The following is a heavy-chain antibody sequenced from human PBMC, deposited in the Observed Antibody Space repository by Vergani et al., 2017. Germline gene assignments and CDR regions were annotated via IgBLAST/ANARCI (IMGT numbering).Heavy chain of an antibody. D-gene: IGHD1-26*01. Sequence: QVQLVESGGGVVQPGRSLRLSCAASGFTFSSYGMHWVRQAPGKGLEWVAVISYDGSNKYYADSVKGRFTISRDNSKNTLYLQMNSLRAEDTAVYYCARDRIVGDAFDIWGRGTMVTVSS. CDR2: ISYDGSNK. CDR3: ARDRIVGDAFDI. V-gene: IGHV3-30*03. CDR1: GFTFSSYG. J-gene: IGHJ3*02.